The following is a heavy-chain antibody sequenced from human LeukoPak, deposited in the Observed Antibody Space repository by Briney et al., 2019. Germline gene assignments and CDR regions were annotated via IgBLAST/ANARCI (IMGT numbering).Heavy chain of an antibody. CDR3: AKDITIFGVVVKGNAFDI. V-gene: IGHV3-23*01. CDR2: ISVSGGAT. Sequence: GGSLRLSCAASGFTFTTYAMSWVRQDPGKGLEWVSAISVSGGATYYADSVKGRFTISRDNSKNTLYLQMNSLRAEDTAVYYCAKDITIFGVVVKGNAFDIWGQGTMVTVSS. D-gene: IGHD3-3*01. J-gene: IGHJ3*02. CDR1: GFTFTTYA.